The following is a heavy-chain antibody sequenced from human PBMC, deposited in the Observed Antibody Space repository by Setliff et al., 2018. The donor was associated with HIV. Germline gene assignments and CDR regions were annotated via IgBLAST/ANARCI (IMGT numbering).Heavy chain of an antibody. CDR3: ARGRLYGVVDY. D-gene: IGHD3-10*01. Sequence: KPSETLSLTCTVSGGSISSSSYYWGWIRQPPGKGLEWIGSIFHSGTTYYNPSLKSRVTMSVDTSENQFSLKLRSVTAADTAVYYCARGRLYGVVDYWGQGTLVTVSS. CDR2: IFHSGTT. J-gene: IGHJ4*02. V-gene: IGHV4-39*07. CDR1: GGSISSSSYY.